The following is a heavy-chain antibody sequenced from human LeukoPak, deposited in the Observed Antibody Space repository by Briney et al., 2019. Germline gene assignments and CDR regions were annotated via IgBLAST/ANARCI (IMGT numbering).Heavy chain of an antibody. CDR2: IYYHGST. CDR1: GDPISGYSNYK. CDR3: AREYSAFDY. V-gene: IGHV4-61*01. J-gene: IGHJ4*02. Sequence: SETLSLTCSVSGDPISGYSNYKWSWIRQPPGKGLEWIGYIYYHGSTNYNPSLKGRVTFSVDTSKNQFSLKLTSVAAADTAVYYCAREYSAFDYWGQGTLVTVSS. D-gene: IGHD6-13*01.